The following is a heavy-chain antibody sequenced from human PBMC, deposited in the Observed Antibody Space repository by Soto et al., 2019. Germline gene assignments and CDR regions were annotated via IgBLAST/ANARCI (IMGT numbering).Heavy chain of an antibody. Sequence: QVQLVQSGAEVKKPGASVKVSCKASGYTFTSYGISWVRQAPGQGLEWMGWISAYNGNTNYAQKLQGRVTMTTDTSRGNTNQKRKRRGRVTMPTDTATSKAQRERGSLRSEDRAVYYWAGGWGVGGSGWYVGGFDYWGQGTLVTVSS. D-gene: IGHD3-10*01. CDR1: GYTFTSYG. CDR3: TSKAQRERGSLRSEDRAVYYWAGGWGVGGSGWYVGGFDY. CDR2: ISAYNGNT. J-gene: IGHJ4*02. V-gene: IGHV1-18*01.